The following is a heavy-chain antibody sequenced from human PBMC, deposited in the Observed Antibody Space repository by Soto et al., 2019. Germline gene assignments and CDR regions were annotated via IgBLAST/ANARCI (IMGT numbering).Heavy chain of an antibody. V-gene: IGHV1-2*02. CDR2: INPDSGGT. Sequence: QVQLVQSGAEVKKPGASVKVSCKASGYTFSGYYMHWVRQAPGQGLEWMGWINPDSGGTNYAQKFQGRVTMTRDTSISTAYMELTRLTSDDTAVYYCARPYCSSNSCHGWFAPWGQGTLVTVSS. J-gene: IGHJ5*02. CDR1: GYTFSGYY. CDR3: ARPYCSSNSCHGWFAP. D-gene: IGHD2-2*01.